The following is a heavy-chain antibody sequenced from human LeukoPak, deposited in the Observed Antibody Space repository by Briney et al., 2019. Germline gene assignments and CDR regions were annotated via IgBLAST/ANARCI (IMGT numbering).Heavy chain of an antibody. J-gene: IGHJ4*02. CDR3: ARGRNIEMTTMSGGSDY. CDR2: LNPNSGDA. CDR1: GYTFTDYY. Sequence: ASVRVSCKASGYTFTDYYMHWVRQAPGQGLEWMGWLNPNSGDANYAQKFQGRVSMTRDSSISTAYMDLSDLRSDDTAVYSCARGRNIEMTTMSGGSDYWGQGTLVTVSS. V-gene: IGHV1-2*02. D-gene: IGHD5-24*01.